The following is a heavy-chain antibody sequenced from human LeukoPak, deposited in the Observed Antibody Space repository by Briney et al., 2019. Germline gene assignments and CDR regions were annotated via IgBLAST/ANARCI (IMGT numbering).Heavy chain of an antibody. CDR3: ARTQWFGELPHFDY. J-gene: IGHJ4*02. Sequence: ASVKASCKASGGTFSSYAISWVRQAPGQGLEWMGRIIPILGIANYAQKFQGRVTITADKSTSTAYMELSSLRSEDTAVYYCARTQWFGELPHFDYWGQGTLVTVSS. D-gene: IGHD3-10*01. V-gene: IGHV1-69*04. CDR2: IIPILGIA. CDR1: GGTFSSYA.